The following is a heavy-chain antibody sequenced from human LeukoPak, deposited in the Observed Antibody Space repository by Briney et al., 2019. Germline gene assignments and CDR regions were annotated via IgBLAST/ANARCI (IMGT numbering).Heavy chain of an antibody. J-gene: IGHJ5*02. V-gene: IGHV3-74*01. CDR2: INSDGSST. D-gene: IGHD6-19*01. CDR3: ARVIAVASSWFDP. CDR1: GFTFSSYW. Sequence: PGGSLRLSSAASGFTFSSYWMHWVRQAPGKGLVWVSRINSDGSSTTYADSVKGRFTISRDNAKNTLYLQMNSLRAEDTALYFCARVIAVASSWFDPWGQGTLVTVSS.